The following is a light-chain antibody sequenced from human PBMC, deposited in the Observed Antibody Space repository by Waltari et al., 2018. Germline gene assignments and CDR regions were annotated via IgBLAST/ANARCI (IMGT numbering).Light chain of an antibody. CDR3: QQCNNWYT. CDR1: QSVGTN. CDR2: DAS. Sequence: EIVMTQSPATLSVSPGERATLSCRASQSVGTNLAWYQQKPGQAPRLLNYDASTRATGIPARFSGSGSGTEFTLTINSLQSEDFAVYYCQQCNNWYTFGQGTKLEIK. V-gene: IGKV3-15*01. J-gene: IGKJ2*01.